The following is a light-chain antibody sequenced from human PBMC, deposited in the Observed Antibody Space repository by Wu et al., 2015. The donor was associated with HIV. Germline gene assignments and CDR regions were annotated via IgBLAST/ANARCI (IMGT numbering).Light chain of an antibody. J-gene: IGKJ2*01. CDR1: QTLVVQ. V-gene: IGKV3D-15*01. CDR2: CL. Sequence: LSCRPRQTLVVQFSXVPADTSASLPRLLHLWCLQPGPTGIPDRFSGSGSGTDFTFTISSLQPEDIATYYCQHCDHLPYIFGQGTRLEI. CDR3: QHCDHLPYI.